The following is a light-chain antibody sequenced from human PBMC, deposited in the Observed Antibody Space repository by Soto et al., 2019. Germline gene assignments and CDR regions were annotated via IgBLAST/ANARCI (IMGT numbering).Light chain of an antibody. CDR2: GAS. Sequence: EIVLTQSPGTLSLSPGERATLSCRASQSVSPYLAWYQHKPGQAPRLLIYGASSRATGIPDRFSGSGSGPDFTLTISTLEPEDFAVYYCQQYGSSPPVTFGPGTKVDIK. CDR3: QQYGSSPPVT. V-gene: IGKV3-20*01. CDR1: QSVSPY. J-gene: IGKJ3*01.